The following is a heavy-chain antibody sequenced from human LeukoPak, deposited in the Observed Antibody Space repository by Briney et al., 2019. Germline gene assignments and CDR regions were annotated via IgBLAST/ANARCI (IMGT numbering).Heavy chain of an antibody. CDR2: LSGSGITT. CDR1: GFTFSNSA. D-gene: IGHD6-19*01. Sequence: GGSLRLSCAASGFTFSNSAMSWVRQAPGKGLEWDSTLSGSGITTYYADSVKGRFTISRDNSKNTLYLQMNSLRAEDTAVYYCAKGIYSSGWSYFDYWGPGTLVTVSS. CDR3: AKGIYSSGWSYFDY. V-gene: IGHV3-23*01. J-gene: IGHJ4*01.